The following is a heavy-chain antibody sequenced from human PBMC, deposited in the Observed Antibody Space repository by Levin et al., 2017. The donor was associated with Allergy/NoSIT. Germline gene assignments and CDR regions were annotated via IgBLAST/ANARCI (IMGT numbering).Heavy chain of an antibody. V-gene: IGHV3-30*18. J-gene: IGHJ5*02. D-gene: IGHD3-10*01. CDR3: AKDPKHYYSAGNYYLDNRFDP. CDR2: ISFDGNNQ. CDR1: GFTFSDYG. Sequence: AGGSLRLSCVASGFTFSDYGIHWVRQAPGRGLEWVAVISFDGNNQFYGDSVKGRFTISRDNSENTVFLQMNSLRTDDTATYYCAKDPKHYYSAGNYYLDNRFDPWGQGTRVTVSS.